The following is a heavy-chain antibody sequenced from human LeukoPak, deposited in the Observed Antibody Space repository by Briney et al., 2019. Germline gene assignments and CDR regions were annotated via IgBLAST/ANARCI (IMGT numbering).Heavy chain of an antibody. V-gene: IGHV4-30-2*01. D-gene: IGHD3-10*01. CDR3: ARVQEGSGADYFDY. J-gene: IGHJ4*02. CDR1: GASISSYS. CDR2: IYHSGST. Sequence: SETLSLTCTVSGASISSYSWSWIRQPPGKGLEWIGYIYHSGSTYYNPSLKSRVTISVDRSKNQFSLKLSSVTAADTAVYYCARVQEGSGADYFDYWGQGTLVTVSS.